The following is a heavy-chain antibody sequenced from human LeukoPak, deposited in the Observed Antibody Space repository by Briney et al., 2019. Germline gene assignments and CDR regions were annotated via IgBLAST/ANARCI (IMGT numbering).Heavy chain of an antibody. CDR2: ISSSSSYI. D-gene: IGHD2-2*01. Sequence: PGGSLRLSCAASGFTVSSNYMSWVRQAPGKGLEWVSSISSSSSYIYYADSVKGRFTISRDNAKNSLYLQMNSLRAEDTAVYYCARDRVLYCSSTSCLYSRDYYYGMDVWGQGTTVTVSS. J-gene: IGHJ6*02. CDR3: ARDRVLYCSSTSCLYSRDYYYGMDV. V-gene: IGHV3-21*01. CDR1: GFTVSSNY.